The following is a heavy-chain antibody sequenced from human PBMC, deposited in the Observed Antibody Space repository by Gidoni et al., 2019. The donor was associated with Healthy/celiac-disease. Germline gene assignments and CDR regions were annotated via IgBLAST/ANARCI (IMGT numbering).Heavy chain of an antibody. V-gene: IGHV1-69*01. D-gene: IGHD6-13*01. Sequence: QVQLVQSGGAVKKSGSSVKVACKSSGGNHSSYASSWVRQGPGQGLEWMGGIIPIFGTANYAQKFQGRVTITADESTSTAYMELSSLRSEETAVYYCARGVYSSSWYWFDPWGQGTLVTVSS. CDR2: IIPIFGTA. J-gene: IGHJ5*02. CDR3: ARGVYSSSWYWFDP. CDR1: GGNHSSYA.